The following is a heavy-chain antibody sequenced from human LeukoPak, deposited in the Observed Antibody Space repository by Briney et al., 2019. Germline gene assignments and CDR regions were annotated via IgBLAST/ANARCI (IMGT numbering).Heavy chain of an antibody. Sequence: GGSLRLSCTASGFTFSSFAMAWGRDAPGKGLECVSTISASLGTPYYSDSVKGRFTISRDNSKNTVSLEMNSLRAEDTAVYYCAKKHFPTSGWIDSWGQGTLVTVSS. V-gene: IGHV3-23*01. J-gene: IGHJ4*02. CDR3: AKKHFPTSGWIDS. CDR1: GFTFSSFA. CDR2: ISASLGTP. D-gene: IGHD6-19*01.